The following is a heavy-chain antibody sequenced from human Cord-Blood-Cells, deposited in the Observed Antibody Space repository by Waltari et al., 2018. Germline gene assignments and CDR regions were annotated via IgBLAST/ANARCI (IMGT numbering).Heavy chain of an antibody. Sequence: EVQLVESGGGLVKPGGSLRLSCAASGFTFSSYSMNWVRQAPGKGLEGVSSISSSSSYIYYADSVKGRFTISRDNAKNSLYLQMNSLRAEDTAVYYCARDQFEGAFDIWGQGTMVTVSS. CDR3: ARDQFEGAFDI. CDR2: ISSSSSYI. V-gene: IGHV3-21*01. D-gene: IGHD3-16*01. J-gene: IGHJ3*02. CDR1: GFTFSSYS.